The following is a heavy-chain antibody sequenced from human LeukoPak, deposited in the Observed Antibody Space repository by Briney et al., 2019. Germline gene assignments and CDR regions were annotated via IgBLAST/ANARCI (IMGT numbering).Heavy chain of an antibody. CDR1: GFTFSSYR. Sequence: GGSLRLSCAASGFTFSSYRMNWVRQAPGKGLEWVSYISSSSSTIYYADSVKGRFTISRDNAKNSLYLQMNSLRAEDTAVYYCARNSGSYPDAFDIWGQGTMVTVSS. CDR2: ISSSSSTI. J-gene: IGHJ3*02. V-gene: IGHV3-48*04. CDR3: ARNSGSYPDAFDI. D-gene: IGHD1-26*01.